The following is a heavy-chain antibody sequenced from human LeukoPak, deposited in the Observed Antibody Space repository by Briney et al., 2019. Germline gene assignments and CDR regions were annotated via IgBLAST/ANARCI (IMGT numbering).Heavy chain of an antibody. CDR2: ISYDGSNK. V-gene: IGHV3-30*18. CDR3: AKGKWLVDY. Sequence: GGSLRLSCAASGFTFSSYGMHWVRQAPGKGLEWVAVISYDGSNKYYADSVKGRFTISRDNAKNSLYLQMNSLRAEDTAVYYCAKGKWLVDYWGQGTLVTVSS. CDR1: GFTFSSYG. D-gene: IGHD5-12*01. J-gene: IGHJ4*02.